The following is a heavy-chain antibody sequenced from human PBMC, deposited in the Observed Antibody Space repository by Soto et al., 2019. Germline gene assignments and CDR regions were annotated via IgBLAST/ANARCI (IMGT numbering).Heavy chain of an antibody. Sequence: SETLSLTCAVYGGSFSGYYWSWIRQPPGKGLEWIGEINHSGSTNYNPSLKSRVTISVDTSKNQFSLKLSSVTAADTAVYYCARGPERTNRFDYWGQGTLVTVSS. CDR1: GGSFSGYY. V-gene: IGHV4-34*01. CDR2: INHSGST. J-gene: IGHJ4*02. CDR3: ARGPERTNRFDY.